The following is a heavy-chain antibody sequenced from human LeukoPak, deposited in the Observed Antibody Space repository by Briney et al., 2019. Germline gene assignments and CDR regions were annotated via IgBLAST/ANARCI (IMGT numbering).Heavy chain of an antibody. J-gene: IGHJ6*02. CDR1: GFTFSSYA. V-gene: IGHV3-23*01. CDR3: AKDQGYGELVRHYYYYGMDV. Sequence: GGSLRLSCAASGFTFSSYAMSWVRQAPGKGLEWVSAISGSGGSTYYADSVKGRFTISRDNSKNTLYLQMNSLRAEDTAVYYCAKDQGYGELVRHYYYYGMDVWGQGTTVTVSS. CDR2: ISGSGGST. D-gene: IGHD4-17*01.